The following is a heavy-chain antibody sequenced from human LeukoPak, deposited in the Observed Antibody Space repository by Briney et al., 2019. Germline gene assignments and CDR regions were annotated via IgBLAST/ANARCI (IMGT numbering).Heavy chain of an antibody. J-gene: IGHJ6*02. Sequence: SVKVSCKATGGTFSSYAISWVRQAPGQGLEWMGGIIPIFGTANYAQKFQGRVTITADESTSTAYMGLSSLRSEDTAVYYCARPLVTTVTVWGMDVWGQGTTVTVSS. CDR3: ARPLVTTVTVWGMDV. D-gene: IGHD4-11*01. CDR2: IIPIFGTA. CDR1: GGTFSSYA. V-gene: IGHV1-69*13.